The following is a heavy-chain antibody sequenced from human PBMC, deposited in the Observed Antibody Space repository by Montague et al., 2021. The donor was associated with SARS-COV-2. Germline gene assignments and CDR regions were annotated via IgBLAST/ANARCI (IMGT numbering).Heavy chain of an antibody. CDR1: GFTFSSYG. V-gene: IGHV3-33*01. Sequence: SLRLSCAASGFTFSSYGMHWVRQAPGKGLEWVAVIWYDGSNKYYSDSVKGLFTISRDISKNTLYLQMNSLRAEDTAVYYCARDWWNGDWLFGLYYYYGMDVWGQGTTVTVSS. J-gene: IGHJ6*02. CDR3: ARDWWNGDWLFGLYYYYGMDV. CDR2: IWYDGSNK. D-gene: IGHD3-9*01.